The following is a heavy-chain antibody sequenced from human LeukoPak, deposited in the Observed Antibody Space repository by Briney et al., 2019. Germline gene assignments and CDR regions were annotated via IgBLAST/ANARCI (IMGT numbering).Heavy chain of an antibody. Sequence: SGPTLVNPTQTLTLTRTFSGFSLSTSGVGVGWIRQPPGKALEWLALIYWDDDKRYSPSLKSRLTITKDTSKNQVVLTMTNMDPVDTATYYCAHVGSRAGIAAAGNNFDYWGQGTLVTVSS. CDR3: AHVGSRAGIAAAGNNFDY. J-gene: IGHJ4*02. CDR2: IYWDDDK. V-gene: IGHV2-5*02. CDR1: GFSLSTSGVG. D-gene: IGHD6-13*01.